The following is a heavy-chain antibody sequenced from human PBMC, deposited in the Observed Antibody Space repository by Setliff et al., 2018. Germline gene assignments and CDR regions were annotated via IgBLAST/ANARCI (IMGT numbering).Heavy chain of an antibody. Sequence: PSETLSLTCTVSGGSISSYYWSWIRQPAGKGLEWIGRIYTRGSTNYNPSLKSRVTMSLDTSKNQFSLKLNSVTAADMAVYYCAREQWLATLEGDEFDYWGHGTLVTVSS. V-gene: IGHV4-4*07. CDR3: AREQWLATLEGDEFDY. CDR2: IYTRGST. CDR1: GGSISSYY. J-gene: IGHJ4*01. D-gene: IGHD6-19*01.